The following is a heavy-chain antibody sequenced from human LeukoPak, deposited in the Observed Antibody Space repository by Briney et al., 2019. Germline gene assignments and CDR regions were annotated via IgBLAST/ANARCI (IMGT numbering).Heavy chain of an antibody. Sequence: TGGSLRLSCAASGFTFSSYWMHWVRQAPGKGLVWVSRINSDGSSTSYADSVKGRFTISRDNAKNTLYLQMNSLRAEDTAVYYCAARRRGYYYDSSGYYRDYWGQGTLVTVSS. CDR1: GFTFSSYW. D-gene: IGHD3-22*01. J-gene: IGHJ4*02. V-gene: IGHV3-74*01. CDR3: AARRRGYYYDSSGYYRDY. CDR2: INSDGSST.